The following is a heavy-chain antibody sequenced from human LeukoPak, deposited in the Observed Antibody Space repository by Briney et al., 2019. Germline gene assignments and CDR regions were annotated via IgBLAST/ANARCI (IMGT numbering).Heavy chain of an antibody. CDR3: ARDRGWRTSGYYLYHFDY. J-gene: IGHJ4*02. D-gene: IGHD3-22*01. Sequence: AGGSLRLSCAASGFTVSSNYMSWVRQAPGKGLEWVASIKHNGGEKYYVDSVKGRFTISRDNAKNSLYLEMSSLRVEDTAVYYCARDRGWRTSGYYLYHFDYWGQGTLVTFAS. CDR2: IKHNGGEK. CDR1: GFTVSSNY. V-gene: IGHV3-7*01.